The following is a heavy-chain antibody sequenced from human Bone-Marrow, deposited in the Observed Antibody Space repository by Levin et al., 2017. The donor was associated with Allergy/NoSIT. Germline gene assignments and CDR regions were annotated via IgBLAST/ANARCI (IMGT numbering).Heavy chain of an antibody. D-gene: IGHD5-18*01. J-gene: IGHJ4*02. CDR1: GFTFSSYW. Sequence: GESLKISCAASGFTFSSYWMSWVRQAPGKGLEWVANIKQDGSEKYYVDSVKGRFTISRDNAKNSLYLQMNSLRAEDTAVYYCARDRGYSYGIDYWGQGTLVTVSS. CDR3: ARDRGYSYGIDY. CDR2: IKQDGSEK. V-gene: IGHV3-7*01.